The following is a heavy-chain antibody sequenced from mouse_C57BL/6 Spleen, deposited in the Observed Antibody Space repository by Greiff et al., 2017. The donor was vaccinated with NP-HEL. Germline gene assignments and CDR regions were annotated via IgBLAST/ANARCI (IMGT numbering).Heavy chain of an antibody. V-gene: IGHV1-4*01. CDR3: ARWDSSGLFDY. CDR2: INPSSGYT. D-gene: IGHD3-2*02. J-gene: IGHJ2*01. CDR1: GYTFTSYT. Sequence: QVQLKQSGAELARPGASVKMSCKASGYTFTSYTMHWVKQRPGQGLEWIGYINPSSGYTKYNQKFKDKATLTADKSSSTAYMQLSSLTSEDSAVYYCARWDSSGLFDYWGQGTTLTVSS.